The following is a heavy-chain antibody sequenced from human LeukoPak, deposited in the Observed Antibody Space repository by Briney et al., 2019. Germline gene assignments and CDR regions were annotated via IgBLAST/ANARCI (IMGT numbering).Heavy chain of an antibody. CDR2: IYTTGAT. CDR3: TRQGYTASYYFLDY. V-gene: IGHV4-4*07. J-gene: IGHJ4*02. CDR1: GGSIRSYF. D-gene: IGHD1-26*01. Sequence: SETLSLTCTVSGGSIRSYFWGWVRQPAGKGLEWIGRIYTTGATFYNPSLKTRLTMSIDTSKNQFSLRLTSVVAADAAVYYCTRQGYTASYYFLDYWSQGTLVTVSS.